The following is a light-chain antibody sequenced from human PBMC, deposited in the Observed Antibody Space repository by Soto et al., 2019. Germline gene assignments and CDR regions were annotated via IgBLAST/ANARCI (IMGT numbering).Light chain of an antibody. CDR1: SNDVGGYNY. Sequence: QSVLTQPASVSGSPGQSSTISGTGTSNDVGGYNYVSWYQQHPDTAPKLIIYDVRYRPSGVSNRCSGSKSGNTASLTISGLQAEYEADYSCSAYTSSSTPYVFGSGTKVTV. CDR3: SAYTSSSTPYV. J-gene: IGLJ1*01. V-gene: IGLV2-14*03. CDR2: DVR.